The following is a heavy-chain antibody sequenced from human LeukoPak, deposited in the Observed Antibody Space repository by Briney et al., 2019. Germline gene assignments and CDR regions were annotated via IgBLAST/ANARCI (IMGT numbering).Heavy chain of an antibody. CDR2: ISSNGGSI. J-gene: IGHJ4*02. CDR3: AKDFNEGRGSSGWTH. CDR1: GFTFDDYA. Sequence: PGRSLRLSCAASGFTFDDYAMYWVRQAPGKGLGWVSRISSNGGSIGYADSVKGRFTISSDNAKNSLYLQMNSLRAEDTALYYCAKDFNEGRGSSGWTHWGQGTLVTVSS. V-gene: IGHV3-9*01. D-gene: IGHD6-19*01.